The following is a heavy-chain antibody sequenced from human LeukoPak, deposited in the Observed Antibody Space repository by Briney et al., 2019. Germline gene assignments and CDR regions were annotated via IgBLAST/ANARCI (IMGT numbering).Heavy chain of an antibody. J-gene: IGHJ1*01. D-gene: IGHD3-10*01. CDR1: GFTFSSYS. V-gene: IGHV4-59*01. CDR2: IYYSGST. CDR3: ARDEVRFPRVFQH. Sequence: GSLRLSCAASGFTFSSYSMNWVRQAPGKGLEWIGNIYYSGSTNYNPSLKSRVTISLDTSKDQFSLKLSSVTAADTAVYYCARDEVRFPRVFQHWGQGTLVTVSS.